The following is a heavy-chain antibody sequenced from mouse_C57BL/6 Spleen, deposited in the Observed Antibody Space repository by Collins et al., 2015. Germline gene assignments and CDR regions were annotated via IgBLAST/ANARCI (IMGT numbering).Heavy chain of an antibody. D-gene: IGHD1-1*01. V-gene: IGHV1-82*01. CDR2: IYPGDGDT. CDR3: ARLVATDAMDY. CDR1: GYAFSSSW. J-gene: IGHJ4*01. Sequence: QVQLQQSGPELVKPGASVKISCKASGYAFSSSWMNWVKQRPGRGLEWIGRIYPGDGDTYYNGKFKGKATLTADKSSSTAYMQLSSLTSEDSAVYFCARLVATDAMDYWGQGTSVTVSS.